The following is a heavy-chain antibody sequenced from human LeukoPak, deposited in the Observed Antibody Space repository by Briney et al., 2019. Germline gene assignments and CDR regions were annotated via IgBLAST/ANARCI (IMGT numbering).Heavy chain of an antibody. V-gene: IGHV4-59*08. D-gene: IGHD3-10*01. CDR1: GGSISNYY. J-gene: IGHJ4*02. CDR3: ARFCITVVRGGKYYFDY. Sequence: SETPSLTCTVSGGSISNYYWSWIRQPPGKGLEWIGHIYYSGATKYNPSLKSRITISVDTSKNQFSLMLSSVTAADTAVYYCARFCITVVRGGKYYFDYWGQGTLLTVSS. CDR2: IYYSGAT.